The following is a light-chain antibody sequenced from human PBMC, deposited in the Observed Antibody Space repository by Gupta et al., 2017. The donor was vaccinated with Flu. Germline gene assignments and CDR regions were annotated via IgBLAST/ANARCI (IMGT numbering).Light chain of an antibody. J-gene: IGKJ5*01. CDR3: QQYDNLPIT. CDR1: QVISNY. CDR2: DAS. V-gene: IGKV1-33*01. Sequence: SQLTQTPSSLFASVGVRVTITCQASQVISNYLNWYQQKPGKAPKLLIYDASNLETGVPSRFSGSGSGTDFTFTISSLQPEDIATYYCQQYDNLPITFGQGTRLEIK.